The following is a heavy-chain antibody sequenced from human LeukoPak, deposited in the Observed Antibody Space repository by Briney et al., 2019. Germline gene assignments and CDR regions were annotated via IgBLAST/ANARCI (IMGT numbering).Heavy chain of an antibody. V-gene: IGHV3-48*03. J-gene: IGHJ4*02. Sequence: GGSLRLSCAASGFTFSSYEMNWVRQAPGKGPEWVSYISSSGSTIYYADSVKGRFTISRDNAKNSLYLQMNSLRAEDTAVYYCARERDSSGFYWGQGTLVTVSS. CDR2: ISSSGSTI. CDR1: GFTFSSYE. D-gene: IGHD3-22*01. CDR3: ARERDSSGFY.